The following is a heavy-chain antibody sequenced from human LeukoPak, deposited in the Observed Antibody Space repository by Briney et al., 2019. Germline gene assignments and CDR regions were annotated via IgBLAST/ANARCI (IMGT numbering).Heavy chain of an antibody. D-gene: IGHD3-22*01. V-gene: IGHV3-7*01. CDR2: IKQDGSEK. CDR3: ASDYYDSSGFLPDAFDI. J-gene: IGHJ3*02. CDR1: GFTFSSYW. Sequence: PGGSLRLSCAASGFTFSSYWMSWVRQAPGKGLEWVANIKQDGSEKYYVDSVKGRFTISRENAKNSLYLQMNSLRAEDTAVYYCASDYYDSSGFLPDAFDIWGQGTMVTVSS.